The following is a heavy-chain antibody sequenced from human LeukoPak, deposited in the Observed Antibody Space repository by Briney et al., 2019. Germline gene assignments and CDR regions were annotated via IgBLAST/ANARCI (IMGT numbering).Heavy chain of an antibody. CDR1: GYTFTSNY. D-gene: IGHD6-6*01. Sequence: GASVKVSCKAFGYTFTSNYMHWVRQAPGQGPEWMGVISPSGGSTTYAQKFQGRVTLTRDMSTSTDYLELSSLRSEDTAVYYCARDPQSIAAGPRYYYYYMDVWGKGTTITVSS. J-gene: IGHJ6*03. V-gene: IGHV1-46*01. CDR2: ISPSGGST. CDR3: ARDPQSIAAGPRYYYYYMDV.